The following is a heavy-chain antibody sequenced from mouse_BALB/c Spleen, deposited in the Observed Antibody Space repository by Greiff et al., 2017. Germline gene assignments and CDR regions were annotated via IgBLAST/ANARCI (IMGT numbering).Heavy chain of an antibody. CDR1: GFSLTSYG. J-gene: IGHJ4*01. D-gene: IGHD3-3*01. V-gene: IGHV2-9*02. CDR2: IWAGGST. Sequence: VKLMESGPGLVAPSQSLSITCTVSGFSLTSYGVHWVRQPPGKGLEWLGVIWAGGSTNYNSALMSRLSISKDNSKSQVFLKMNSLQTDDTAMYYCARVDEGTYYYAMDYWGQGTSVTVSS. CDR3: ARVDEGTYYYAMDY.